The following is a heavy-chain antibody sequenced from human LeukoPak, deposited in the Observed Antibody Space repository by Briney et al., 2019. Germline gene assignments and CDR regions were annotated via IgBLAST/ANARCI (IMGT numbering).Heavy chain of an antibody. CDR2: ISYDGSNK. V-gene: IGHV3-30*18. Sequence: GGSLRLSCAASGFTFSSYDMHWVRQAPGKGLEWVAVISYDGSNKYYADSVKGLFTISRDNSKNTLYLQMNSLRAEDTAVYYCAKEGYDSSGYYYPWGQGTLVTVSS. D-gene: IGHD3-22*01. CDR1: GFTFSSYD. J-gene: IGHJ5*02. CDR3: AKEGYDSSGYYYP.